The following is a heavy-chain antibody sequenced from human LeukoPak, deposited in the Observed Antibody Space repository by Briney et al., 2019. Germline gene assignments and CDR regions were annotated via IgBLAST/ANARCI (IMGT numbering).Heavy chain of an antibody. D-gene: IGHD5-12*01. CDR2: INPNSGGT. Sequence: AASVKVSCKASGYTFTGYYMHWVRQAPGQGLEWMGWINPNSGGTNYAQKFQGRVTMTRDTSIGTAYMELSRLRSDDTAVYYCARVATSTVYYGMDVWGQGTTVTVSS. V-gene: IGHV1-2*02. CDR3: ARVATSTVYYGMDV. CDR1: GYTFTGYY. J-gene: IGHJ6*02.